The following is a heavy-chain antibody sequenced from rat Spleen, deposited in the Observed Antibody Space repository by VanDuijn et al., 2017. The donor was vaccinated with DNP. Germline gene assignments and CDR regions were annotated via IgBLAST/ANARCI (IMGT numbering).Heavy chain of an antibody. V-gene: IGHV5-7*01. CDR3: ARQKVGFFAY. Sequence: EVQLVESGGGLVQPGRSMKLSCAASGFTFSNYYMAWVRQAPKKGLEWVATINYDGSGTYYRDSVKGRFTISRDNANSTLYLQMGSLRSEDTATYYCARQKVGFFAYWGQGTLVTVSS. J-gene: IGHJ3*01. CDR2: INYDGSGT. D-gene: IGHD4-4*01. CDR1: GFTFSNYY.